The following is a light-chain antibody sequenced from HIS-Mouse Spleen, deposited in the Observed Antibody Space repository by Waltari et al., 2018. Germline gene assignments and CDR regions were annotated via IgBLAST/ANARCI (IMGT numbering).Light chain of an antibody. CDR3: SSYTSSSTYV. CDR1: SSDVGGYNY. CDR2: DVS. V-gene: IGLV2-14*03. Sequence: QSALTQSASVSGSPGQSITIPCTGTSSDVGGYNYVSWYQQHPGKAPKLMIYDVSNRPSGVSNRFSGSKSGNTASLTISGLQAEDEADYYCSSYTSSSTYVFGTGTKVTVL. J-gene: IGLJ1*01.